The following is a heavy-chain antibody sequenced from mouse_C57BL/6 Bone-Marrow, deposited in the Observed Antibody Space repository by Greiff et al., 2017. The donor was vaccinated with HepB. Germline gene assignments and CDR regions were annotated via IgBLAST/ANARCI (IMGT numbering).Heavy chain of an antibody. CDR1: GYTFTSYW. CDR2: IYPSDSET. CDR3: ARRGIYYDCVDY. J-gene: IGHJ2*01. V-gene: IGHV1-61*01. D-gene: IGHD2-4*01. Sequence: QVQLQQPGAELVRPGSSVKLSCKASGYTFTSYWMDWVKQRPGQGLEWIGNIYPSDSETHYNQKFKDKATLTVDKSSSTAYMQLSSLTSEDSAVYYCARRGIYYDCVDYWGQGTTLTVSS.